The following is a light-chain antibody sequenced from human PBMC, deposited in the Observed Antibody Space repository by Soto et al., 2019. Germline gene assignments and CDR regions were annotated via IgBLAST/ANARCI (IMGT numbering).Light chain of an antibody. CDR2: LGS. J-gene: IGKJ2*01. CDR1: QSLLHSNGVNY. CDR3: MQSLRTPHT. Sequence: DIVMTQSPLSLPVTPGEPASFSCRSSQSLLHSNGVNYLDWFLQKPGQSPQVLIYLGSNRASGVPDRFSGSGSGTDFTLKISRVEAEDVGVYYCMQSLRTPHTFGQGTKLEIK. V-gene: IGKV2-28*01.